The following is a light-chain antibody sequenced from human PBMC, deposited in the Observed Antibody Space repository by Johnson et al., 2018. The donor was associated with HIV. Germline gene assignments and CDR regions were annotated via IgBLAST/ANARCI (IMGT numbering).Light chain of an antibody. V-gene: IGLV1-51*01. CDR2: DNN. J-gene: IGLJ1*01. CDR3: GTWDSSLSAGYV. Sequence: QSVLTQPPSVSAAPGQRVTISCSGNNSNIGYNSVSWYQQVPGTAPKLLIYDNNKRPSGIPDRFSGSKSGTSATLGITGLQTGDEADYYCGTWDSSLSAGYVFGTGTKVTVL. CDR1: NSNIGYNS.